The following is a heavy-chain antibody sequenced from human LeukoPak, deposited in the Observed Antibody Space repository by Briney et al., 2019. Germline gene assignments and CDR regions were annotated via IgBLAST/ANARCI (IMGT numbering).Heavy chain of an antibody. CDR3: AKGVVVAPDVTPFDY. J-gene: IGHJ4*02. V-gene: IGHV3-23*01. Sequence: GGSLRLSCAASGITFTNAWLTWVRQAPGKGLEWVSGISGRGASKYYADSVKGRFTISRDNSKNTLYLQMNSLRAEDTAVYYCAKGVVVAPDVTPFDYWGQGTLVTVSS. CDR1: GITFTNAW. CDR2: ISGRGASK. D-gene: IGHD2-2*01.